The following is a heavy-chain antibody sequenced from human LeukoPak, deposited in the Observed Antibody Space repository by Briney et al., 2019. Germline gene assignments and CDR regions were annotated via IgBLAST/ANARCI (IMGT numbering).Heavy chain of an antibody. J-gene: IGHJ4*02. V-gene: IGHV3-7*03. CDR3: ARGSYYYDRSGHHYYFDY. D-gene: IGHD3-22*01. Sequence: PGGSLRLSCAASGFMFSSNWMSWVRQAPGKGLEWVANIKKDGSEKYYVDSVKGRLTISRDNAKNSLYLQMNSLRAEDTAVYYCARGSYYYDRSGHHYYFDYWGQGTLVTVSS. CDR2: IKKDGSEK. CDR1: GFMFSSNW.